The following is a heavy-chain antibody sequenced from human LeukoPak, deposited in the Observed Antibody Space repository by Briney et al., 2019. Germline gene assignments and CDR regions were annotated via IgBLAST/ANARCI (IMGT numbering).Heavy chain of an antibody. CDR2: MQSSGNS. CDR1: GDSISTYH. Sequence: SDTLSLTCSVSGDSISTYHWNWVRERTGRGVEGISYMQSSGNSNYNPSLKSRVFMSVDTSKNQFVLNLMSVTAADTAVYYCARDKRHSYGRYFAHWGQGMLVSVSS. V-gene: IGHV4-59*01. D-gene: IGHD5-18*01. CDR3: ARDKRHSYGRYFAH. J-gene: IGHJ4*02.